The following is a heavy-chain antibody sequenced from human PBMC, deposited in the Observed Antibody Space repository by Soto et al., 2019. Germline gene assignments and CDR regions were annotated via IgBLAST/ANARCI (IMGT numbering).Heavy chain of an antibody. J-gene: IGHJ5*02. D-gene: IGHD6-6*01. V-gene: IGHV6-1*01. CDR1: GDSVSSNSAV. CDR2: TYYRPIWQN. CDR3: ARLVGNSWLDH. Sequence: QVQLQQSGPVLVKPSQTLSLTCAISGDSVSSNSAVWNWIRQSPSRGLEWLGRTYYRPIWQNEYALSVKSRMTINPDASKNQFSLQLNSVTPEDTAMYYCARLVGNSWLDHWGQGTLVTVSS.